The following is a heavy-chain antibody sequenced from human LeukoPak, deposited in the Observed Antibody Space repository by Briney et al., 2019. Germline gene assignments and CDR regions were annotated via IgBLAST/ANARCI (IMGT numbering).Heavy chain of an antibody. Sequence: GGSLRLSCAASGFTFSSYGMHWVRQAPGKGLEWVAFIRYDGSNKYYVDSVKGRFTISRDNSKNTLYLQMNSLSAEDTAVYYCARAGGQLLHGFGYFEYWGQGTLVTVSS. J-gene: IGHJ4*02. CDR3: ARAGGQLLHGFGYFEY. CDR2: IRYDGSNK. D-gene: IGHD6-13*01. V-gene: IGHV3-30*02. CDR1: GFTFSSYG.